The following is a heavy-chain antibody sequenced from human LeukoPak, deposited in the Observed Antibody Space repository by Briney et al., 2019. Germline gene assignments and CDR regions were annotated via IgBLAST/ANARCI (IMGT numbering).Heavy chain of an antibody. CDR1: GFTFSSYG. V-gene: IGHV3-23*01. CDR3: AKAPVTSCRGAYCYPFDS. D-gene: IGHD2-21*01. J-gene: IGHJ4*02. CDR2: ISGSGDST. Sequence: GGTLRLSCAASGFTFSSYGMSWVRQAPGKGLEWVSGISGSGDSTYYADSVKGRFTISRDNSKNTLYLQMNSLRAEDAAVYFCAKAPVTSCRGAYCYPFDSWGQGTLVTVSS.